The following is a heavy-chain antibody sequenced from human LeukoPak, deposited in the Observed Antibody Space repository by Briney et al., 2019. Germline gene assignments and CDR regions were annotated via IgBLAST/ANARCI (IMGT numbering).Heavy chain of an antibody. V-gene: IGHV3-48*04. J-gene: IGHJ2*01. CDR3: ARNISSSGAW. CDR2: ISSSSSTI. Sequence: GGSLRLSCAASGFTFSSYSMNWVRQAPGKGLEWVSYISSSSSTIYYADPVKGRFTISRDNAKISAFLQMSNLRAEDTGIYYCARNISSSGAWWGRGTLVTVSS. CDR1: GFTFSSYS. D-gene: IGHD6-19*01.